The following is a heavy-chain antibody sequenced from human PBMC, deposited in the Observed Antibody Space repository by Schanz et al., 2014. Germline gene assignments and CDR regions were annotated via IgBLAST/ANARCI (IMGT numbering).Heavy chain of an antibody. CDR3: ARDRITMIRGVIDVLYWFDA. D-gene: IGHD3-10*01. V-gene: IGHV3-23*04. J-gene: IGHJ5*02. CDR2: ISGSGRDT. CDR1: GFTFSAHA. Sequence: EVLLVDSGGGLVQPGGSLRLSCGASGFTFSAHAMSWVRQAPGKGPEWFSAISGSGRDTYYAASVKGRFTISRDNSKNTLSLQMNSLRAEDTAVYYCARDRITMIRGVIDVLYWFDAWGQGTLVTVSS.